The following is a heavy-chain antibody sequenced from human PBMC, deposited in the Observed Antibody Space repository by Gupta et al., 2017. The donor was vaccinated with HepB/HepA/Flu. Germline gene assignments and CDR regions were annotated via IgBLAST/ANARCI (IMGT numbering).Heavy chain of an antibody. V-gene: IGHV3-15*01. J-gene: IGHJ5*02. CDR3: TTDYSDYDFWSGYHSGGWFDP. D-gene: IGHD3-3*01. CDR2: IKSKTDGGTT. CDR1: GFTFSNAW. Sequence: EVQLVESGGGLVKPGGSLRLSCAASGFTFSNAWMSWVRQAPGKGLEWVGRIKSKTDGGTTDYAAPVKGRFTISRDDSKNTLYLQMNSLKTEDTAVYYCTTDYSDYDFWSGYHSGGWFDPWGQGTLVTVSS.